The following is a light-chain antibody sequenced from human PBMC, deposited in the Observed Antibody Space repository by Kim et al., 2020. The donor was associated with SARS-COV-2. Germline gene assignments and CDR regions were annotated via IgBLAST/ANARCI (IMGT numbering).Light chain of an antibody. CDR1: SLRTYY. Sequence: VALGQAVRITCQGDSLRTYYATWYQQKPGQAPILVIYAKNNRPSGIPDRFSGSSSGNTASLTITGTQAGDEADYYCNSRDSNDNVVFGGGAQLTVL. V-gene: IGLV3-19*01. CDR2: AKN. J-gene: IGLJ2*01. CDR3: NSRDSNDNVV.